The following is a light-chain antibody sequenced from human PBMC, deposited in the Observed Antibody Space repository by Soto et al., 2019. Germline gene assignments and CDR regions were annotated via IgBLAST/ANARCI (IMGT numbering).Light chain of an antibody. CDR2: GAS. V-gene: IGKV3-20*01. J-gene: IGKJ1*01. CDR3: QQYGSSLTWT. CDR1: QSVSSYS. Sequence: EIVLTKSPGTLSLSPGERAPLSCRASQSVSSYSLAWYQKKPGQAPRLLIYGASSRAAGIPDRFSGSGSGTDFTLTISGLEPEDFAVYYCQQYGSSLTWTFGQGTKVDI.